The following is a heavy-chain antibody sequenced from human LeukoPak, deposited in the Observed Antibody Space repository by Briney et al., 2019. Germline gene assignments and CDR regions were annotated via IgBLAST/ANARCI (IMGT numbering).Heavy chain of an antibody. CDR1: GFTFSSYW. CDR3: AKDYSGSWGVFDC. CDR2: IKQDGSEK. D-gene: IGHD1-26*01. J-gene: IGHJ4*02. Sequence: PGGSLRLSCAASGFTFSSYWMSWVRQAPGRGLEWVANIKQDGSEKYYVDSVKGRFTISRDNSKNTLYLQMNSLRAEDTAVYYCAKDYSGSWGVFDCWGQGTLVTVSS. V-gene: IGHV3-7*03.